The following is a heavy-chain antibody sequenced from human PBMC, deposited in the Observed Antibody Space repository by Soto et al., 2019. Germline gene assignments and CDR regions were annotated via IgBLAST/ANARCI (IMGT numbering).Heavy chain of an antibody. CDR2: INHSGST. Sequence: SETLSLTCAVYGGSFSGYYCIWSRHPPGKGLEWIGEINHSGSTNYNPSLKSRVTISVDTSKNQFSLKLSSVTAADTAVYYCARRYYYDSSGDFDYWGQGTLVTVSS. CDR3: ARRYYYDSSGDFDY. J-gene: IGHJ4*02. CDR1: GGSFSGYY. D-gene: IGHD3-22*01. V-gene: IGHV4-34*01.